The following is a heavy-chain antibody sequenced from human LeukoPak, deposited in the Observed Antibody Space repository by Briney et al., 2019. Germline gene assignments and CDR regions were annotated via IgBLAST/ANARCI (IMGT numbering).Heavy chain of an antibody. J-gene: IGHJ4*02. V-gene: IGHV4-34*01. CDR2: INHSGST. Sequence: SETLSLTCAVYGGSFSGYYWSWIRQPPGKGLEWIGEINHSGSTNYNPSLKSRVTISVDTSKNQFSLKLSSVTAADTAVYYCARGRPTSPYCSSTSCYRYSSSWASDYWGQGTLVTVSS. D-gene: IGHD2-2*02. CDR3: ARGRPTSPYCSSTSCYRYSSSWASDY. CDR1: GGSFSGYY.